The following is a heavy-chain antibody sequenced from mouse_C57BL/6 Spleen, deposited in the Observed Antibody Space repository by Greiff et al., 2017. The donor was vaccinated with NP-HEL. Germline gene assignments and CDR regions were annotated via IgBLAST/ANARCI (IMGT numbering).Heavy chain of an antibody. CDR1: GYTFTSYW. CDR3: ARRGDYSNPWFAY. CDR2: IDPSDSYT. D-gene: IGHD2-5*01. V-gene: IGHV1-50*01. J-gene: IGHJ3*01. Sequence: QVHVKQSGAELVKPGASVKLSCKASGYTFTSYWMQWVKQRPGQGLEWIGEIDPSDSYTNYHQKFKGKATLTVDTSSSTTYLQLSSLTSEDSAVYYCARRGDYSNPWFAYWGQGTLVTVSA.